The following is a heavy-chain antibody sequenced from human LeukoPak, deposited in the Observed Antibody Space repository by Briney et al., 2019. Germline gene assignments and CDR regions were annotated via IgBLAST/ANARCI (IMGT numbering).Heavy chain of an antibody. V-gene: IGHV3-23*01. D-gene: IGHD7-27*01. CDR1: GFTFSSYA. Sequence: GGSLRLSCAASGFTFSSYAMSWVRQAPGKGLEWVSAISGSGGSTYYADSVKGRFTISRDNAKNSLYLQMNSLRAEDTAVYYCARDHWGPYYFDYWGQGTLVTVSS. J-gene: IGHJ4*02. CDR3: ARDHWGPYYFDY. CDR2: ISGSGGST.